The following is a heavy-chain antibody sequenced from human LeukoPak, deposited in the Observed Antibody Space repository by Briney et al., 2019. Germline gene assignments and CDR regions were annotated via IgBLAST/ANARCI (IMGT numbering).Heavy chain of an antibody. J-gene: IGHJ3*02. V-gene: IGHV3-30*18. Sequence: SGGSLRLSCAASGFTFSSYGMHWVRQAPGKGLEWVAVISYDGSNKYYADSVKGRFTTSRDNSKNTLYLQMNSLRAEDTAVYYRAKDHYAFDIWGQGTMVTVSS. CDR3: AKDHYAFDI. CDR2: ISYDGSNK. CDR1: GFTFSSYG.